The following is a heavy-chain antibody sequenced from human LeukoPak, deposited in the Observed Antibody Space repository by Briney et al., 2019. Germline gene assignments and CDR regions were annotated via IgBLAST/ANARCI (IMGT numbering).Heavy chain of an antibody. Sequence: SQTLSLTCAISGDSVSRNRAAWNWIRQSPSRGLEWLGRTYYRSKWYNDYAVSVKSRITISPDTSKNQFSLQLNSVTPEDTAVYYCARGFSEEAPGAFISWGQGTLVTVSS. CDR1: GDSVSRNRAA. CDR3: ARGFSEEAPGAFIS. D-gene: IGHD2-2*01. J-gene: IGHJ5*02. CDR2: TYYRSKWYN. V-gene: IGHV6-1*01.